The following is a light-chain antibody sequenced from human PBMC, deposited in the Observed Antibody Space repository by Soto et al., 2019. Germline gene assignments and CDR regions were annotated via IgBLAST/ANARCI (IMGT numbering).Light chain of an antibody. CDR1: QSISSH. CDR2: AAS. V-gene: IGKV1-39*01. CDR3: QQTYRTPWT. Sequence: DIQMTQSPSSLSASVGDRVTITCRASQSISSHLNWYQQKPGKVTKLLIYAASSLHSGVPSRFSGSGSGTDFTPTISSLQPEDFATFYCQQTYRTPWTFGQGAKVEI. J-gene: IGKJ1*01.